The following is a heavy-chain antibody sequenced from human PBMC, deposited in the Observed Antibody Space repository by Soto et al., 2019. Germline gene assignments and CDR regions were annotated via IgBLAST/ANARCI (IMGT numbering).Heavy chain of an antibody. CDR2: MNPNSGNT. CDR1: GYTFTSYD. J-gene: IGHJ4*01. V-gene: IGHV1-8*01. Sequence: QVQLVQSGAEVKKPGSSVKVSCKASGYTFTSYDNNWGRQATGQGLEWMGWMNPNSGNTGYAQKFQGRATMTMNISISTAYMELSSLGSEDTVVYYCARSTNGYGDRHWGQGSLVSVSS. D-gene: IGHD4-17*01. CDR3: ARSTNGYGDRH.